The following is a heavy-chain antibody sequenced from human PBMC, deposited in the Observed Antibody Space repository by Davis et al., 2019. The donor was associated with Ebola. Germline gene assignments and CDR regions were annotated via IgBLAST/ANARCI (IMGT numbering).Heavy chain of an antibody. CDR1: GFTFSSYA. D-gene: IGHD2-21*01. Sequence: GESLKISCAASGFTFSSYAMRRDRHAPGEGLDWMVVISYDGSNKYYADSVKGRFTISRDNSKNTLYLQMNSLRAEDTAVYYCAKHTDGDYFHYSMDVWGQGTTVTVSS. CDR2: ISYDGSNK. V-gene: IGHV3-30*04. J-gene: IGHJ6*02. CDR3: AKHTDGDYFHYSMDV.